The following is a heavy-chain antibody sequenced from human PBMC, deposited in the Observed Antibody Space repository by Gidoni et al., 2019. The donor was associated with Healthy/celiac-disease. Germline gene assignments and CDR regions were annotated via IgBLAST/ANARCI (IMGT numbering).Heavy chain of an antibody. Sequence: QLQLQESGSGLVKPSQTLSLTCAVSGGSISSGGYSWSWIRQPPGKGLEWIGYIYHSGSTYYNPSLKSRVTISVDRSKNQFSLKLSSVTAADTAVYYCARGYYDFWSGPNWFDPWGQGTLVTVSS. CDR3: ARGYYDFWSGPNWFDP. D-gene: IGHD3-3*01. J-gene: IGHJ5*02. V-gene: IGHV4-30-2*01. CDR2: IYHSGST. CDR1: GGSISSGGYS.